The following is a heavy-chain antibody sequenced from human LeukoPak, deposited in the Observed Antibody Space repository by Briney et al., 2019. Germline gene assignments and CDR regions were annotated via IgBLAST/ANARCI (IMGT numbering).Heavy chain of an antibody. Sequence: GGSLRLSCAASGFTFSSYWMHWVRQAPGKGLVWVSRINSDGSSTSYADSVKGRFTISRDNAKNTLYLQMNSLRAEDTAVYYCARDQGSRDYYGSGSSFDYWGQGTLVTVSS. CDR2: INSDGSST. V-gene: IGHV3-74*01. J-gene: IGHJ4*02. CDR1: GFTFSSYW. CDR3: ARDQGSRDYYGSGSSFDY. D-gene: IGHD3-10*01.